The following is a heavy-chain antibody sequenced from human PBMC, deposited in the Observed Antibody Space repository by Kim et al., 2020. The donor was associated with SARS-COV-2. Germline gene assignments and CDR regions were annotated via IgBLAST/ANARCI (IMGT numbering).Heavy chain of an antibody. CDR1: GGSFSGYY. CDR2: INHSGST. J-gene: IGHJ5*02. Sequence: SETLSLTCAVYGGSFSGYYWSWIRQPPGKGLEWIGEINHSGSTNYNPSLKSRVTISVDTSKNQFSLKLSSVTAADTAVYYCARACSYDSSGYYYAWGQGTLVTVSS. CDR3: ARACSYDSSGYYYA. V-gene: IGHV4-34*01. D-gene: IGHD3-22*01.